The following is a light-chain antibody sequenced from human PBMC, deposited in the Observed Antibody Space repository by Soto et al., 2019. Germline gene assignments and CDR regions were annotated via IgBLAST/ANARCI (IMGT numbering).Light chain of an antibody. CDR1: SSDVGDYNY. CDR3: CSYAGSYTFYV. V-gene: IGLV2-11*01. CDR2: DVS. Sequence: QSALTQPRSVSGSPGQSVTISCTGTSSDVGDYNYVSWYQQHPGKAPKVMIYDVSKRPSGVPDRFSGSKSGNTASLTISGLQAEDAADYYCCSYAGSYTFYVFGTGTKLTVL. J-gene: IGLJ1*01.